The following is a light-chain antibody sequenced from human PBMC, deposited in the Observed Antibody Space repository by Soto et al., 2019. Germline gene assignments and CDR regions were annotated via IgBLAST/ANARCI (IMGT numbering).Light chain of an antibody. CDR3: CSSAGTHTSA. Sequence: QSALTQPRSVSGSPGQSVTISCTGTSSDVGGYNYVSWYQQHPGKAPKLMIYDVSKRPSGVPDRFSGSKSGNTASLTISGLQAEDEADYYCCSSAGTHTSAFCGGTKLTVL. J-gene: IGLJ3*02. CDR2: DVS. V-gene: IGLV2-11*01. CDR1: SSDVGGYNY.